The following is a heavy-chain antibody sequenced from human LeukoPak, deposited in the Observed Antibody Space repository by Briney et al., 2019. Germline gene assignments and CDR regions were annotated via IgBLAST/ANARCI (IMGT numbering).Heavy chain of an antibody. D-gene: IGHD3-16*01. V-gene: IGHV1-46*03. CDR3: ASGPYVGGYYFDY. CDR1: GYTFTSYY. CDR2: INPSGGST. Sequence: ASVKVSCXASGYTFTSYYMHWVRQAPGQGDEWMGIINPSGGSTSSAQKYQGRVTMTRDTSTSTVYMELSSLRSEDTAVYYCASGPYVGGYYFDYWGQGTLVTVSS. J-gene: IGHJ4*02.